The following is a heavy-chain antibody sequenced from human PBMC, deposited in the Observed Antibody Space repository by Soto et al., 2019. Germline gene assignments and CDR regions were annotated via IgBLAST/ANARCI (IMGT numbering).Heavy chain of an antibody. CDR3: VKDLGVLPNANGGAFDI. CDR2: ISWNSGSR. Sequence: EVQLVESGGGLVQPGRSLRLSCTVSGFTFDDYAMHWVRQAPGKGLEWVSGISWNSGSRVYVDSVKGRFAISRDNAKNSLYLQMSSLRAEDTALYYCVKDLGVLPNANGGAFDIWGQGTMVTVSS. J-gene: IGHJ3*02. D-gene: IGHD2-2*01. CDR1: GFTFDDYA. V-gene: IGHV3-9*01.